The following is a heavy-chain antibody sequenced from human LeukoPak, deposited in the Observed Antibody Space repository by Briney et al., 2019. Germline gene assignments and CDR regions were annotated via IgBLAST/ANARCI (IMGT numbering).Heavy chain of an antibody. V-gene: IGHV3-30*18. Sequence: PGRSLRLSCAASGFTFSNYAMHWVHQAPGKGLEWVAVISYDGSDKYYADSVKGRFTISRDNSKNTLYLQVNSLRAEDTAVYYCAKDEPGSYSPSDYWGQGTLVTVSS. CDR2: ISYDGSDK. D-gene: IGHD3-10*01. CDR3: AKDEPGSYSPSDY. CDR1: GFTFSNYA. J-gene: IGHJ4*02.